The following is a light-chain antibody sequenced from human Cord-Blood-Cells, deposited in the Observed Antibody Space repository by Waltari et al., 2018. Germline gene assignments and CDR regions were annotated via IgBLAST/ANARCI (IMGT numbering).Light chain of an antibody. J-gene: IGKJ2*01. CDR3: QQYGSSPYT. Sequence: IVLTQSPGTLSLSPGARATLPRRASQSVSCSYLAWYQQKPGQAPRLLVYGASSSATGIPDRVSGSGSGTDFTLTSSRLEPEDFAVYYCQQYGSSPYTFGQGTKLEIK. V-gene: IGKV3-20*01. CDR2: GAS. CDR1: QSVSCSY.